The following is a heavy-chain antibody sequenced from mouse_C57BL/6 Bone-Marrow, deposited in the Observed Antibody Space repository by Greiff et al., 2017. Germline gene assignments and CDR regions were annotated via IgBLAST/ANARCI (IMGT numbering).Heavy chain of an antibody. D-gene: IGHD1-1*01. J-gene: IGHJ3*01. V-gene: IGHV1-69*01. CDR1: GYTFTSYW. CDR2: IDPSDSYT. CDR3: AISRYASSYGFAY. Sequence: QVQLQQPGAELVMPGASVKLSCKASGYTFTSYWMHWVKQRPGQGLEWIGEIDPSDSYTNYNQKFKGKSTLTVDKSSSTAYMPLSSLTSEDSSVYYCAISRYASSYGFAYWGQGTLVTVSA.